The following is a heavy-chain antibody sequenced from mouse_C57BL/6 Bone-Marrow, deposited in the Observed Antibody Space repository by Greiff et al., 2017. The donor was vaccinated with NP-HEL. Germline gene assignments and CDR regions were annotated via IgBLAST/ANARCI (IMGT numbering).Heavy chain of an antibody. V-gene: IGHV1-81*01. CDR1: GYTFTSYG. J-gene: IGHJ2*01. Sequence: VKLQESGAELARPGASVKLSCKASGYTFTSYGISWVKQRTGQGLEWIGEIYPRSGNTYYNDTFKGRSTLSADKSYNTEYMERRSLTSEDSAVYFCARISYYFDYWGQGTTLTVSS. CDR3: ARISYYFDY. CDR2: IYPRSGNT.